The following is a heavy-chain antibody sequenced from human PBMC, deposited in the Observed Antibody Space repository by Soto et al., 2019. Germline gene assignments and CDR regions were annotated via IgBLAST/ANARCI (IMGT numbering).Heavy chain of an antibody. CDR1: GFTFSPFW. CDR2: INSDGNST. V-gene: IGHV3-74*01. J-gene: IGHJ4*02. CDR3: ARGSNHFDY. Sequence: EVQLVESGGGLVQPGGSRRLSWAASGFTFSPFWMHWVRQVPGKGPVWVSRINSDGNSTSYADSVKGRFTISRDNAKNTLYLQMNSLRAEDTAVYYCARGSNHFDYWGQGTLVTVSS. D-gene: IGHD4-4*01.